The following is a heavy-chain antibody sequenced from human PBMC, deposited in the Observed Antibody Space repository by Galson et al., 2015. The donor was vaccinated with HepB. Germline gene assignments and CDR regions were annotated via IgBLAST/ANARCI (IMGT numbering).Heavy chain of an antibody. V-gene: IGHV3-30*18. CDR1: GFTFSSYS. CDR3: AKDLGRGGY. Sequence: SLRLSCAASGFTFSSYSVNWVRQAPGKGLEWVAVISYDGSNKYYADSVKGRFTISRDNSKNTLYLQMNSLRAEDTAVYYCAKDLGRGGYWGQGTLVTVSS. J-gene: IGHJ4*02. D-gene: IGHD3-10*01. CDR2: ISYDGSNK.